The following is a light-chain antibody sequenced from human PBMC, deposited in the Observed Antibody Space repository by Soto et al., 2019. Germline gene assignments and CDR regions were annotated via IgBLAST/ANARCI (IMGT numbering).Light chain of an antibody. CDR2: DVS. Sequence: QSALTQPASVSGSTGQSMTISCTGTSSDVGGYNYVSWYQQHPGKAPKLMIYDVSNRPSGVSNRFSGSKSGNTASLTISGLQAEDEADYYCSSYTSSITLYVFGTGTKVT. J-gene: IGLJ1*01. CDR3: SSYTSSITLYV. V-gene: IGLV2-14*01. CDR1: SSDVGGYNY.